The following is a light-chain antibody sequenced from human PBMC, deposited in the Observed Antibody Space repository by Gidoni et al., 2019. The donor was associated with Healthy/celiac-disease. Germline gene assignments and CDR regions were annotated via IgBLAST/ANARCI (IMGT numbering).Light chain of an antibody. CDR2: DAS. CDR3: QQRSNWPAIT. Sequence: EIVLPQSLATLSLSPGERATLSCRASQSVSSYLAWYQQKPGQVPRLLIYDASNRATDIPARFSGSGSGTDFTLTISSLEPEDFAVYYCQQRSNWPAITFGQGTRLEIK. CDR1: QSVSSY. V-gene: IGKV3-11*01. J-gene: IGKJ5*01.